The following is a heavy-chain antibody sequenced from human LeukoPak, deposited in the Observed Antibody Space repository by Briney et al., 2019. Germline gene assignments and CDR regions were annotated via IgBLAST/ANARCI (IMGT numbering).Heavy chain of an antibody. Sequence: GGSLRLSCAASGFTLSSYAMSWVRQAPGNGLGWVSAISGSGGSTYYADSVKGRFTISRDNSKNTLYLQMNSMRAEDTAVYYCAKEGRITMIVVVKPDYWGQGTLVTVSS. D-gene: IGHD3-22*01. CDR2: ISGSGGST. CDR3: AKEGRITMIVVVKPDY. V-gene: IGHV3-23*01. J-gene: IGHJ4*01. CDR1: GFTLSSYA.